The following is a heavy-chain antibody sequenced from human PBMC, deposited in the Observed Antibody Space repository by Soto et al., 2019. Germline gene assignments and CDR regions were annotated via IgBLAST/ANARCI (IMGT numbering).Heavy chain of an antibody. D-gene: IGHD3-3*01. J-gene: IGHJ6*02. CDR2: IIPIFGTA. CDR1: GGTFSSYA. Sequence: ASVKVSCKASGGTFSSYAISWVRQAPGQGLEWMGGIIPIFGTANYAQKFQGRVTITADESTSTAYMELSSLRSEDTAVYYCARHCFGVVTYYGMDVWGQGTTVTVSS. V-gene: IGHV1-69*13. CDR3: ARHCFGVVTYYGMDV.